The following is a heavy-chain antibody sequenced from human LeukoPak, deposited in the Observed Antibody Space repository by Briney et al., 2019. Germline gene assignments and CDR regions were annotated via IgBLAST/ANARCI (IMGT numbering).Heavy chain of an antibody. CDR3: ARVLVPAAIHFDY. D-gene: IGHD2-2*01. V-gene: IGHV1-2*02. Sequence: ASVKVSCNASGYTFTGYYMHWVRQAPGQGLEWMGWINPNSGGTNYAQKFQGRVTMTRDTSISTAYMELSRLRSDDTAVYYCARVLVPAAIHFDYWGQGTLVTVSS. CDR2: INPNSGGT. CDR1: GYTFTGYY. J-gene: IGHJ4*02.